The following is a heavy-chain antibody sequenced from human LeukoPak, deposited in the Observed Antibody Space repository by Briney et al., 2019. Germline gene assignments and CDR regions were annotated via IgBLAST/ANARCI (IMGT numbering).Heavy chain of an antibody. Sequence: SETLSLTCTASGDSVRTSNSYWGWLRQPPGKGLEWFGSMICSGNTYYNPSLKRRATISVDTSKYQFSLKMSSVTAAETAVYYCARTRLWFGELLFALAFDIWRQGTMVTVSS. V-gene: IGHV4-39*07. CDR1: GDSVRTSNSY. J-gene: IGHJ3*02. D-gene: IGHD3-10*01. CDR2: MICSGNT. CDR3: ARTRLWFGELLFALAFDI.